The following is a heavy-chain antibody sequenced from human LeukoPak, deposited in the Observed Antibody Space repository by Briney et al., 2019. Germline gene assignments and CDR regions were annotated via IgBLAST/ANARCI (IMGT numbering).Heavy chain of an antibody. Sequence: SETLSHTCTVSGGSISSYYWSWIRQPPGKGREWIGYIYYSGSTNYNPSLKSRVTISVDTSKNQSSLKLSSVTAADTAVYYCAKERWYCTNGVCYPDAFDIWGQGTIVTVSS. J-gene: IGHJ3*02. CDR2: IYYSGST. V-gene: IGHV4-59*01. D-gene: IGHD2-8*01. CDR3: AKERWYCTNGVCYPDAFDI. CDR1: GGSISSYY.